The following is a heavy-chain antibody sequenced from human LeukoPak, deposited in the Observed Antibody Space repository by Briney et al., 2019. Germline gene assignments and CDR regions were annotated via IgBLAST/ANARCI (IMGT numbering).Heavy chain of an antibody. J-gene: IGHJ4*02. Sequence: GGSLRLSCAASGFTFSSYGMHWVRQAPGKGLEWVAVISYDGSNKYYADSVKGRFTISRDNSKNTLYLQMNGLRAEDTAVYYCAKGMPPRFGELPSPIDYWGQGTLVTVSS. V-gene: IGHV3-30*18. CDR1: GFTFSSYG. CDR3: AKGMPPRFGELPSPIDY. CDR2: ISYDGSNK. D-gene: IGHD3-10*01.